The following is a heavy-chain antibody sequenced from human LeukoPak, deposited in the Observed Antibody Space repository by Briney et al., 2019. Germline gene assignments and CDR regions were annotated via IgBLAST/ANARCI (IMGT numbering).Heavy chain of an antibody. CDR1: GYTFTGYY. CDR3: ARDRTTVTTGYYGMDV. D-gene: IGHD4-17*01. J-gene: IGHJ6*02. V-gene: IGHV1-2*02. Sequence: ASVKVSCKASGYTFTGYYMHWVRQAPVQGLEWMGWINPNTGVTNYAQKFQGRVTLTRDTSIITAYMELTRLRSDDTAMYYCARDRTTVTTGYYGMDVWGQGTTVTVSS. CDR2: INPNTGVT.